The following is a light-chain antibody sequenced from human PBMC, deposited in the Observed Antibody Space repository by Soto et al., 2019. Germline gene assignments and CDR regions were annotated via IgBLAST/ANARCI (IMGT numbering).Light chain of an antibody. J-gene: IGLJ1*01. Sequence: QSVLTQPRSVSGSPGQSVTISCTATSSDVGVYNYVSWYQQYPGKAPKTMIYDVSNRPSGVPDRFSCSKSDNTASLTISGLQAEDEADYYCCTYAGSYTFVCGIGTKVTVL. CDR1: SSDVGVYNY. CDR3: CTYAGSYTFV. V-gene: IGLV2-11*01. CDR2: DVS.